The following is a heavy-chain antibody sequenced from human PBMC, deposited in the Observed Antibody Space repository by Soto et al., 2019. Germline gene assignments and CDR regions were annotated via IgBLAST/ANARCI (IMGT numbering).Heavy chain of an antibody. CDR2: ISYDGSNK. D-gene: IGHD6-6*01. CDR3: AKGGGEYSSPSSLYYFDY. CDR1: GFTFSSYG. Sequence: GGSLRLSCAASGFTFSSYGMHWVRQAPGKGLEWVAVISYDGSNKYYADSVKGRFTISRDNSKNTLYLQMNSLRAEDTAVYYCAKGGGEYSSPSSLYYFDYWGPGTLVTVSS. J-gene: IGHJ4*02. V-gene: IGHV3-30*18.